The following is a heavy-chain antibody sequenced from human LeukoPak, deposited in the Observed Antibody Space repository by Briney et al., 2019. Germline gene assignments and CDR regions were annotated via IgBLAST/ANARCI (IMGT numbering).Heavy chain of an antibody. Sequence: GGSLRLSCAASGFTFSSYAMSWVRQAPGKGLEWVSAISGSGGSTYYADSVKGRFTISRDNSKNTLYLQMNSLRVEDTAVYYCAKYYVDRSVRPAYYFDYWGQGTLVTVSS. CDR1: GFTFSSYA. CDR2: ISGSGGST. D-gene: IGHD3-16*01. J-gene: IGHJ4*02. V-gene: IGHV3-23*01. CDR3: AKYYVDRSVRPAYYFDY.